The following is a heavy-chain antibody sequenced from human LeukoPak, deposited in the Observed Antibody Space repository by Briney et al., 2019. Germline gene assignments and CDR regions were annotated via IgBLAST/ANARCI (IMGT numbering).Heavy chain of an antibody. CDR2: IIPIFDIT. Sequence: SVKVSCKASGGTFSSYAINWVRQAPGHGLEWMGRIIPIFDITNYAQKFQDRVTITADKSTNTAYMELSSLRSEDTAVYFCARGLGTVTPPGASFDYWGQGTLVTVSS. J-gene: IGHJ4*02. CDR3: ARGLGTVTPPGASFDY. V-gene: IGHV1-69*04. D-gene: IGHD4-17*01. CDR1: GGTFSSYA.